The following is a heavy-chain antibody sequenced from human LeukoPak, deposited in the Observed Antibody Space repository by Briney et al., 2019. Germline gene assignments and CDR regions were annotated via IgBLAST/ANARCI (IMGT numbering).Heavy chain of an antibody. J-gene: IGHJ4*02. CDR3: ARGGPSYGDYGY. V-gene: IGHV4-59*01. D-gene: IGHD4-17*01. CDR1: GGSISSYY. Sequence: PSETLSLTCTVSGGSISSYYWSWIRQPPGKGLEWIGYIYYSGSTNYSPSLKSRVTISVDTSKNQFSLKLSSVTAADTAVYYCARGGPSYGDYGYWGQGTLVTVS. CDR2: IYYSGST.